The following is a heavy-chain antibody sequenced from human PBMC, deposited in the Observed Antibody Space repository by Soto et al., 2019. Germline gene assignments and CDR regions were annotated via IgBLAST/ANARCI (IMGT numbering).Heavy chain of an antibody. CDR2: ISSTTSAI. Sequence: QVQLVESGGGLVKPGGSLRLSCAASGFTFSDYYMSWIRQAPGKGLEWVSSISSTTSAIYYADSVRGRFTISRDNAKNSLYLQMNSLRVDDTAVYYCARSYCTSAACYGRGLTAHWGQGTLVTVSS. D-gene: IGHD2-2*01. V-gene: IGHV3-11*01. J-gene: IGHJ4*02. CDR1: GFTFSDYY. CDR3: ARSYCTSAACYGRGLTAH.